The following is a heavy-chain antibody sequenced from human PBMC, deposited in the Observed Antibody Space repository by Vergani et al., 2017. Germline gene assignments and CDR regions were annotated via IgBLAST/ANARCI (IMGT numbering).Heavy chain of an antibody. Sequence: QVQLQESGPGLVKPSETLTLTCDVSDSSIMTNPYWGWFRQSPGKGLEWIVCIQHSGDTHYNSSLKSRVSISIVSSSKFSLSLTSVTAADTAIYYCARHRGWGGFFPSSYFYGMDVWGHGTTVTVSS. CDR1: DSSIMTNPY. CDR3: ARHRGWGGFFPSSYFYGMDV. CDR2: IQHSGDT. J-gene: IGHJ6*02. D-gene: IGHD3-10*01. V-gene: IGHV4-38-2*01.